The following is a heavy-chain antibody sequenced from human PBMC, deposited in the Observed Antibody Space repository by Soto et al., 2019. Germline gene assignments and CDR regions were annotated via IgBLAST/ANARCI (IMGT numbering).Heavy chain of an antibody. CDR2: ISAYNGNT. V-gene: IGHV1-18*01. CDR3: ASDSPPVDY. Sequence: QVQLVQSGAEVKKPGASVKVSCKASGYTFSNYGISWVRQAPGQGLEWMGWISAYNGNTKYAQKPQXXXTXSTDTTTSTAYMELRSLRSDDTAVYYCASDSPPVDYWGQGTLVTVSS. J-gene: IGHJ4*02. CDR1: GYTFSNYG.